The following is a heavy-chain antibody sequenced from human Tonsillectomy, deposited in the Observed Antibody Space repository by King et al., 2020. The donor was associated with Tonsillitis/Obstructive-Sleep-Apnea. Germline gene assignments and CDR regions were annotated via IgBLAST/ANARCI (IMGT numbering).Heavy chain of an antibody. J-gene: IGHJ6*03. CDR1: GFTFSNYA. CDR3: AKKYYYYMDV. D-gene: IGHD2/OR15-2a*01. CDR2: INTSGSSM. V-gene: IGHV3-48*03. Sequence: VQLVESGGDLVQPGGSLRLSCAASGFTFSNYAMNWVRQAPGKGLEWISYINTSGSSMSYADSVKGRFTVSRDNAKSSLYLQMNSLRDEDTAVYYCAKKYYYYMDVWGKGTTVTVSS.